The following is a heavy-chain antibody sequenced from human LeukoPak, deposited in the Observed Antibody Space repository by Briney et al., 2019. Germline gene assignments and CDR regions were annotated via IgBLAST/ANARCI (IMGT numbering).Heavy chain of an antibody. CDR1: GFTFSSYA. CDR2: IPYDGSNK. CDR3: AKQHYFSGWFGAFDI. J-gene: IGHJ3*02. Sequence: GGSLRLSCAASGFTFSSYAMHWVRQAPGKGLEWVAYIPYDGSNKYYADCVKGRFTISRDNPKNTLYLQINSLRAEDTAVYYCAKQHYFSGWFGAFDIWGQGTMVTVSS. D-gene: IGHD6-19*01. V-gene: IGHV3-30*02.